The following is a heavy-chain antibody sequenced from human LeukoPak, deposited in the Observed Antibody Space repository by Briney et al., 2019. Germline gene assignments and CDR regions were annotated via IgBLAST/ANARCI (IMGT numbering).Heavy chain of an antibody. J-gene: IGHJ3*02. CDR3: ARDFPPTDSSGYWTPRDAFDI. Sequence: GGSLRLSCAASGFTFSSYSMNWVRQAPGKGPEWVSSISSSSSYIYYADSVKGRFTISRDNAKNSLYLQMNSLRAEDTAVYYCARDFPPTDSSGYWTPRDAFDIWGQGTMVTVSS. V-gene: IGHV3-21*01. D-gene: IGHD3-22*01. CDR1: GFTFSSYS. CDR2: ISSSSSYI.